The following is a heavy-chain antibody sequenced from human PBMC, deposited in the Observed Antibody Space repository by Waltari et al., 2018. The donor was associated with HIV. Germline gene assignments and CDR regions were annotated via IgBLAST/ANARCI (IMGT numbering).Heavy chain of an antibody. J-gene: IGHJ4*01. CDR1: GFMFGLTFSDYW. Sequence: DVQLVESGGGLVQPGGSLRLSCKGPGFMFGLTFSDYWMTWVRQATGKGGQGGANRKSDGGEKNYVDAVKGQFTVSRNNAKNSVYLQMNSLRVEDTAVYYCARYHPAALDYWGQGTLVAVSS. V-gene: IGHV3-7*01. D-gene: IGHD2-15*01. CDR2: RKSDGGEK. CDR3: ARYHPAALDY.